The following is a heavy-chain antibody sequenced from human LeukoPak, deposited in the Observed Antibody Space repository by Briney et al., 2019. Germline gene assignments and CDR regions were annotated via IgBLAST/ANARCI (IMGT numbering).Heavy chain of an antibody. J-gene: IGHJ4*02. Sequence: PGRSLRLSCATSGFTFSHYGMHWVRQAPGKGLEWVAVIWNDGTDKYYGDFVKGRFTISRDNSKNTVYLQMNSLRVEDTAVYYCAKDAQRGFDFSNSLESWGQGTLVTVSS. CDR3: AKDAQRGFDFSNSLES. D-gene: IGHD4-11*01. CDR1: GFTFSHYG. V-gene: IGHV3-33*06. CDR2: IWNDGTDK.